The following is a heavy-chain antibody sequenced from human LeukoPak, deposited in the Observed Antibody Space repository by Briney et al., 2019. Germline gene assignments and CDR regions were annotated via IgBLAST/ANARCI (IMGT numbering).Heavy chain of an antibody. CDR3: ARVGGSGAYYAFDY. CDR2: INPNSGDT. D-gene: IGHD3-16*01. J-gene: IGHJ4*02. V-gene: IGHV1-2*06. CDR1: GYTITGYY. Sequence: ASVKVSCKASGYTITGYYIHWVRQAPGQGLEWMGRINPNSGDTDYAQKFQGRIIMSRDTSISTLYMDLSRLRSDDTAVYYCARVGGSGAYYAFDYWGQGSLVTVSS.